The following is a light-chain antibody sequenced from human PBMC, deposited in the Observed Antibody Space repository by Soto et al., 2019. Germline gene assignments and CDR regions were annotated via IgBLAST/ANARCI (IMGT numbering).Light chain of an antibody. V-gene: IGKV1-5*01. CDR3: QHANIYSRT. J-gene: IGKJ1*01. CDR1: QSFSRW. CDR2: DVS. Sequence: DIQMTQSPSTLSASVGDRVTIPCRASQSFSRWLAWYQQKPMKAPKLLIYDVSSLERGVPSRFSGSGSGTEFTLTISGLQPDDFATYYCQHANIYSRTFGQGTKVEL.